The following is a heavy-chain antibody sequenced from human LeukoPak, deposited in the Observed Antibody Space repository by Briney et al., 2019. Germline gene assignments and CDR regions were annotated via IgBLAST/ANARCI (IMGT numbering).Heavy chain of an antibody. CDR3: ARDPSAVALGTYG. Sequence: GGSLRLSCAASGVTVGNNYMIWVRQGPGEGLEWVSRIYSGGATNYADSVKGRFTISRDSSKNTLFLQLNSLRAEDTAVYYCARDPSAVALGTYGWGQGTLVTVSS. V-gene: IGHV3-66*01. J-gene: IGHJ4*02. D-gene: IGHD6-13*01. CDR1: GVTVGNNY. CDR2: IYSGGAT.